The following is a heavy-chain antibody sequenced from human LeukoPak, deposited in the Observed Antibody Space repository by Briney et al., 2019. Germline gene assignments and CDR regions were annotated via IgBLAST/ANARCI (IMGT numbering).Heavy chain of an antibody. V-gene: IGHV3-23*01. J-gene: IGHJ4*02. CDR2: ISGSGGST. CDR3: ARIKYYDFWSGSENAIDY. D-gene: IGHD3-3*01. CDR1: GFTFSSYG. Sequence: GGSLRLSCAASGFTFSSYGMSWVRQAPGKGLEWVSTISGSGGSTYYADSVKGRFTISRDNAKNSLYLQMNSLRAEDTAVYYCARIKYYDFWSGSENAIDYWGQGTQVTVSS.